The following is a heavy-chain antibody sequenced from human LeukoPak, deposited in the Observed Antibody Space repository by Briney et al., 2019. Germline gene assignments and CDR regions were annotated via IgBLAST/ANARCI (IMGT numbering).Heavy chain of an antibody. J-gene: IGHJ6*03. V-gene: IGHV4-34*01. CDR2: INHSGST. D-gene: IGHD4-17*01. CDR3: ARAYGAQYYYYYYMDV. Sequence: PSETLSLTCAVYGGSFNTYYWNWIRQSPGKGLEWIGEINHSGSTNYNPSLKSRVTISVDTSKNQFSLKLSSVTAADTAVYYCARAYGAQYYYYYYMDVWGKGTTVTISS. CDR1: GGSFNTYY.